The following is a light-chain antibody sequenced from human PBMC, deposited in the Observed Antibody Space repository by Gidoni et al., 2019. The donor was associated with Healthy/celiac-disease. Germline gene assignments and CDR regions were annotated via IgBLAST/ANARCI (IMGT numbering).Light chain of an antibody. CDR3: QQYGSSGT. Sequence: DIVSTQSPDTLSLSPGERATLSCRASQTVDSSYLAWYQQKPGQAPRLLIYGTSSRATGIPDRFSGSGSGTDFTLTISRLEPEDFAVYYCQQYGSSGTFGQGTKVEIK. V-gene: IGKV3-20*01. CDR1: QTVDSSY. CDR2: GTS. J-gene: IGKJ1*01.